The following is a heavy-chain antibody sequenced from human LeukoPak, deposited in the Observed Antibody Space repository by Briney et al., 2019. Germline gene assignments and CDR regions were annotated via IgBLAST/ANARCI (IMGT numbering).Heavy chain of an antibody. J-gene: IGHJ3*02. CDR3: ARVYCSSASCYLSVRAFDI. D-gene: IGHD2-2*01. Sequence: GGSLRLSCAASGFTFSSYWMSWVRQAPGKGLEWVANIKQDGSEKYYVDSVKGRFTISRDNAKKSLYLQVNSLRAEDTAVYYCARVYCSSASCYLSVRAFDIWGQGTMVTVSS. V-gene: IGHV3-7*01. CDR2: IKQDGSEK. CDR1: GFTFSSYW.